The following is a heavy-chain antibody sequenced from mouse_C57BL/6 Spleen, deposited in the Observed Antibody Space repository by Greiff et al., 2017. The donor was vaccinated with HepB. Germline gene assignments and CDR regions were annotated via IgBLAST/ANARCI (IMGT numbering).Heavy chain of an antibody. CDR1: GYTFTNYW. CDR2: IYPGGGYT. V-gene: IGHV1-63*01. Sequence: QVQLKESGAELVRPGTSVKMSCKASGYTFTNYWIGWAKQRPGHGLEWIGDIYPGGGYTNYNEKFKGKATLTADKSSSTAYMQFSSLTSEDSAIYYCAREWSLSGYFDYWGQGTTLTVSS. CDR3: AREWSLSGYFDY. D-gene: IGHD1-3*01. J-gene: IGHJ2*01.